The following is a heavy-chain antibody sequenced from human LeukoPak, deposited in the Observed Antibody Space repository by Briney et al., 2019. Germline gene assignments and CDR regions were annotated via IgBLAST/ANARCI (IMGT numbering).Heavy chain of an antibody. Sequence: GGSLRLSCPASGFTLDDYSMHWVRQAPGKGLEWVSLISWDGGSTYYADSVKGRFTISRDNSKNSLYLQMNSLRTEDTALYYCAKDGTPTGDHYFDYWGQGTLVIVSS. CDR1: GFTLDDYS. V-gene: IGHV3-43*01. J-gene: IGHJ4*02. CDR2: ISWDGGST. D-gene: IGHD1-1*01. CDR3: AKDGTPTGDHYFDY.